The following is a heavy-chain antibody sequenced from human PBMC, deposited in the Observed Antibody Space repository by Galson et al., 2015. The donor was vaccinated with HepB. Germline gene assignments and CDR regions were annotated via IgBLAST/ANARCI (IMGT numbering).Heavy chain of an antibody. V-gene: IGHV5-51*01. D-gene: IGHD2-21*02. CDR1: GYRFSSYW. CDR2: IFPGDSDT. Sequence: QSGAEVKKPGESLKVSCKGSGYRFSSYWIGWARQMPGKGLEWMGIIFPGDSDTRYSPSFQGQVTISADKSISTAYLQWSSLKASDTAMYYCARRRVMTTHYYFSDMDVWGQGTTVTVSS. J-gene: IGHJ6*02. CDR3: ARRRVMTTHYYFSDMDV.